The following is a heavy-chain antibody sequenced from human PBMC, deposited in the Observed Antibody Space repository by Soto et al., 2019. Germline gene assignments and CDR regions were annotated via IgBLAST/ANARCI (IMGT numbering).Heavy chain of an antibody. Sequence: QVKLVESGGGVVQPGRSLRLSCAASGFTFSSYAMHWVRQAPGKGLEWVAVISYDGSNKYYADSVKGRFTISRDNSKNTLYLQMNSLRAEDTAVYYCARGVGACSDYWGQGTLVTVSS. D-gene: IGHD1-26*01. CDR3: ARGVGACSDY. J-gene: IGHJ4*02. CDR2: ISYDGSNK. V-gene: IGHV3-30-3*01. CDR1: GFTFSSYA.